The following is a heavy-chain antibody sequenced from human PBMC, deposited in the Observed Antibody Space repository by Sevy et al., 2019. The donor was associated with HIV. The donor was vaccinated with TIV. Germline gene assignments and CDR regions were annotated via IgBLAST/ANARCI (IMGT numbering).Heavy chain of an antibody. D-gene: IGHD1-26*01. CDR2: IIPIFGTA. CDR3: ASEDGGSYLFYFDY. Sequence: ASVKVSCKASGGTFSSYAISWVRQAPGQGLEWMGVIIPIFGTANYAQKFQGRVTITADESTSTAYMELSSLRSEDTAVYYCASEDGGSYLFYFDYWGQGTLVTVSS. J-gene: IGHJ4*02. CDR1: GGTFSSYA. V-gene: IGHV1-69*13.